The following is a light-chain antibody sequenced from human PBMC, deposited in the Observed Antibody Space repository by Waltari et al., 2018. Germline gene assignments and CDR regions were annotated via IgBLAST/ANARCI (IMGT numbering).Light chain of an antibody. Sequence: IQMTQSPSSLSASVGDRVTITCRASESIYTYLNWYQQKSRKAPSLLIHTVSRLENGVPSRFSGSGSRTDFTLTISSLHAEDFATYYCQQSYSTPWTFGQGTQVEI. CDR3: QQSYSTPWT. CDR1: ESIYTY. CDR2: TVS. J-gene: IGKJ1*01. V-gene: IGKV1-39*01.